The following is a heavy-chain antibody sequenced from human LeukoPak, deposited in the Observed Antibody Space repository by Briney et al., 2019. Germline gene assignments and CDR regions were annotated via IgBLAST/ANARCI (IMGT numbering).Heavy chain of an antibody. V-gene: IGHV4-59*01. D-gene: IGHD1-26*01. Sequence: SETLSLTCTVSGGSISSYYWSWIRQPPGKGLEWIGYIYYSGSTNYNPSLKSRVTISVDTSKNQFSLELSSVTAADTAVYYCASTPRRGGSLNYWGQGTLVTVSS. CDR1: GGSISSYY. CDR2: IYYSGST. J-gene: IGHJ4*02. CDR3: ASTPRRGGSLNY.